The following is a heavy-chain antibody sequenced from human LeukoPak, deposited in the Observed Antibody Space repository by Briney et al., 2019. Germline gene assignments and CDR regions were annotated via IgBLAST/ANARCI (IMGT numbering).Heavy chain of an antibody. V-gene: IGHV1-18*01. CDR2: ISAYNGNT. Sequence: ASVKVSCKASGDTFTSYGISWVRQAPGQGLEWMGWISAYNGNTNYAQKLQGRVTMTTDTSTSTAYMELRSLRSDDTAVYCCAGDRPQEYYYDSSGYYYWGQGALVTVSS. D-gene: IGHD3-22*01. CDR1: GDTFTSYG. J-gene: IGHJ4*02. CDR3: AGDRPQEYYYDSSGYYY.